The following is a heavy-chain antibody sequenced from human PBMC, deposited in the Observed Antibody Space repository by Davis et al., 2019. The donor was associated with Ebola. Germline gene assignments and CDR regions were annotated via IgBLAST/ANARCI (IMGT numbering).Heavy chain of an antibody. Sequence: ASVKVSCKASGYTFTSYGINWVRQAPGQGLEWMGWINTYNGNTNYAQKLQGRVTMTTDTSTSTAYMELRSLRSDDTAVYYCARATVTTWGDWFDPWGQGTLVTVSS. CDR3: ARATVTTWGDWFDP. J-gene: IGHJ5*02. V-gene: IGHV1-18*04. CDR2: INTYNGNT. D-gene: IGHD4-11*01. CDR1: GYTFTSYG.